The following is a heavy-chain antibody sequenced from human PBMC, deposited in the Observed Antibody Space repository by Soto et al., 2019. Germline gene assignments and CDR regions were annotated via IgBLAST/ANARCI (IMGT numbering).Heavy chain of an antibody. CDR1: GGPISTYY. J-gene: IGHJ3*02. D-gene: IGHD1-26*01. CDR2: IYDSGNT. CDR3: ARDGGMVGAEGAFDI. Sequence: SETLSLTCTVSGGPISTYYWSWIRRPPGKGLEWIGYIYDSGNTNNNPSLKSRVTISVDTSKNQFSLQLSSVTAADTAVYYCARDGGMVGAEGAFDIWGQGTMVTVSS. V-gene: IGHV4-59*01.